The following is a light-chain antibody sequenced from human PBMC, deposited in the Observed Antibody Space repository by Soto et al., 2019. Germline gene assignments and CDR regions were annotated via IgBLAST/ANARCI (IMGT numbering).Light chain of an antibody. V-gene: IGLV1-51*01. J-gene: IGLJ2*01. CDR1: RSNIGNNY. Sequence: QSVLTQPPSVSAAPGQKVTISCSGSRSNIGNNYVSWYQQLPGTAPKLLIYDNNKRPSGIPDRFSGSKSGTSGTLDITGLQTGDEADYYCATWDGSLPAEVFGGGTQLTV. CDR3: ATWDGSLPAEV. CDR2: DNN.